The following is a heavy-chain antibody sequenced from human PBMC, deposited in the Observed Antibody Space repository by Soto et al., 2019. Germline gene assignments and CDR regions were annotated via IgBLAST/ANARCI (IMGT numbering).Heavy chain of an antibody. CDR3: ARAPILVGETTYENYFDY. V-gene: IGHV1-69*13. D-gene: IGHD2-21*01. J-gene: IGHJ4*02. CDR1: GGTFSNFA. Sequence: SVKVSCKASGGTFSNFAISWVRQAPGQGLEWMGGNIPIFGTANYAQKFQGRVTIIADESTGTTYMELTSLRSEDTAVYYCARAPILVGETTYENYFDYWGQGTLVTVSS. CDR2: NIPIFGTA.